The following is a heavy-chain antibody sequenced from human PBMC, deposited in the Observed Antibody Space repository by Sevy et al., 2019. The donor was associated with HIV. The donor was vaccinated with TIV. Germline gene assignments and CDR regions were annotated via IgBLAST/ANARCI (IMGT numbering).Heavy chain of an antibody. J-gene: IGHJ3*02. D-gene: IGHD3-22*01. Sequence: SESLSLTCAVSGGSISSSNWWSWVRQPPGKGLEWIGEIYHSGSTNYDPSLKSRVTISVDKSKNQFSLKLSSVTAADTAVYYCASLPNNYYDSGGLSGNDAFDIWGQGTMVTVSS. CDR2: IYHSGST. V-gene: IGHV4-4*02. CDR1: GGSISSSNW. CDR3: ASLPNNYYDSGGLSGNDAFDI.